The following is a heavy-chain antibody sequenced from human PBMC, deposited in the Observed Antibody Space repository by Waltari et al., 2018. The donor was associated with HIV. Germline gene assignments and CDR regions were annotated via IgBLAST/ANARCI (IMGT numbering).Heavy chain of an antibody. J-gene: IGHJ4*01. CDR2: IYSSGSV. CDR1: GGPIIRGGFT. CDR3: ARLSGSKGFDY. V-gene: IGHV4-61*02. D-gene: IGHD3-3*02. Sequence: QVQLQAPAPGLLKPSQTLSITCTVSGGPIIRGGFTWSWIRQSAGKTLQWIGRIYSSGSVNYNSSVESRVTISRDTSKNQFSLLLTSVTAADSAIYYCARLSGSKGFDYWGQGTLVTVSS.